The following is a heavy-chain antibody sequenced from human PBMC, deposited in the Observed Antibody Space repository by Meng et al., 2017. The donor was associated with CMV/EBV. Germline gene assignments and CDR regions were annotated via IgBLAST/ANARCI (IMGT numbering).Heavy chain of an antibody. V-gene: IGHV1-69*12. Sequence: QVQLVQAGAEVKKPGSSVKASCKASGGTFSSYAISWVRQAPGQGLEWMGGIIPIFGTANYAQKFQGRVTITADESTSTAYMELRSLRSDDTAVYYCARKVVGAFDIWGQGTMVTVSS. J-gene: IGHJ3*02. CDR3: ARKVVGAFDI. CDR2: IIPIFGTA. CDR1: GGTFSSYA. D-gene: IGHD2-15*01.